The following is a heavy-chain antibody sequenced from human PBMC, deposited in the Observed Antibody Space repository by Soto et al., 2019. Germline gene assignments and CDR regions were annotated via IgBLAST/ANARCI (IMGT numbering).Heavy chain of an antibody. CDR2: IVVGSGNT. V-gene: IGHV1-58*01. CDR1: GFTFTSSA. D-gene: IGHD3-22*01. CDR3: ASPPTNWDYDADTWFDP. Sequence: SVKVSCKASGFTFTSSAVQWVRQARGQRLEWIGWIVVGSGNTNYAQKFQERVTITRDMSTSTAYMELSSLRSEDTAVYYCASPPTNWDYDADTWFDPWGQGTLVTVSS. J-gene: IGHJ5*02.